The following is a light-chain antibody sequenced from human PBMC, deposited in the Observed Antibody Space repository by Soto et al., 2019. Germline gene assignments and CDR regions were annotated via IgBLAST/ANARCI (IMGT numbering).Light chain of an antibody. J-gene: IGLJ1*01. CDR1: SSDVGTYTL. CDR2: EVN. CDR3: SSYTSSSTYV. V-gene: IGLV2-14*02. Sequence: QSVLTQPASVSGSPGQSITISCTGTSSDVGTYTLVSWYQHHPGKAPKLVIYEVNKRPAGVSKRFSGSKSGNTASLTISGLLAEDEADYYCSSYTSSSTYVFGTGTKVTV.